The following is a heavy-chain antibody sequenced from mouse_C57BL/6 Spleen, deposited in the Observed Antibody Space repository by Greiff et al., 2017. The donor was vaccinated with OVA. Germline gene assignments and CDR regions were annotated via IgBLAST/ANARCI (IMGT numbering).Heavy chain of an antibody. J-gene: IGHJ2*01. CDR1: GYTFTSYW. D-gene: IGHD1-1*01. CDR3: ARYSTTVVAGFDY. V-gene: IGHV1-69*01. Sequence: VQLQQPGAELVMPGASVKLSCKASGYTFTSYWMHWVKQRPGQGLEWIGGIDPSDSYTNYNQKFKGKSTFTVDKSSSTAYMQLSSLTSEDSAVYYCARYSTTVVAGFDYWGQGTTLTVSS. CDR2: IDPSDSYT.